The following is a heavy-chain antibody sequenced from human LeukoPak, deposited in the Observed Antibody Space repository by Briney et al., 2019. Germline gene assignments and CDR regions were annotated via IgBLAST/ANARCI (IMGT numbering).Heavy chain of an antibody. CDR1: GFTFSSYS. CDR3: ARDGGYCSSTSCYYGIDY. D-gene: IGHD2-2*01. Sequence: PGGSLRLSCAASGFTFSSYSMNWARQAPGKGLEWVSSISSSSSYIYYADSVKGRFTISRDNAKNSLYLQMNSLRAEDTAVYYCARDGGYCSSTSCYYGIDYWGQGTLVTVSS. J-gene: IGHJ4*02. CDR2: ISSSSSYI. V-gene: IGHV3-21*01.